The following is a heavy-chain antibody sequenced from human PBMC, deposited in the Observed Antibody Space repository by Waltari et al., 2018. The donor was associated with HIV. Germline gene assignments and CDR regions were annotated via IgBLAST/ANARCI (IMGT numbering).Heavy chain of an antibody. CDR2: IDPSDSYT. D-gene: IGHD2-15*01. J-gene: IGHJ6*02. CDR1: GNSFTSYW. CDR3: ARAAKYYYGMDV. Sequence: DVQLVQSGPEVHKPGGSLRLSCKGSGNSFTSYWISWVRQMPGKGLEWMGRIDPSDSYTNYSPSFQGHVTISADKSISTAYLQWSSLKASDTAMYYCARAAKYYYGMDVWGQGTTVTVSS. V-gene: IGHV5-10-1*01.